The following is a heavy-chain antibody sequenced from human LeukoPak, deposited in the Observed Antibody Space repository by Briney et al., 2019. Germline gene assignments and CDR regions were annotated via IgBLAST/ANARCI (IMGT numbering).Heavy chain of an antibody. CDR3: ARQVPYCSGGSCYRVWFDP. CDR1: GYSFTNYW. V-gene: IGHV5-51*01. J-gene: IGHJ5*02. Sequence: GESLKISCKGSGYSFTNYWIGWVRQMPGKGLEWMGVIYPGDSDTIYSPSFQGQVTISADKSISTAYLQWSSLKASDTAMYYCARQVPYCSGGSCYRVWFDPWGQGTLVTVSS. D-gene: IGHD2-15*01. CDR2: IYPGDSDT.